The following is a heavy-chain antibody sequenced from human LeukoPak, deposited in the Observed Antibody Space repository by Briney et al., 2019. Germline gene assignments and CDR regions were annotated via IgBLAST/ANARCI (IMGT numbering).Heavy chain of an antibody. V-gene: IGHV4-34*01. CDR2: INHPGST. Sequence: SETLSLTCAVYGVSLNHYYWTWIRQPPGKGLEWIGEINHPGSTNYNPSLKSRVTISIDTSKSQFSLQVNSVTAADTAVYYCAMLLYHSGRPGPWGQGTLVTVSS. CDR3: AMLLYHSGRPGP. J-gene: IGHJ5*02. CDR1: GVSLNHYY. D-gene: IGHD2/OR15-2a*01.